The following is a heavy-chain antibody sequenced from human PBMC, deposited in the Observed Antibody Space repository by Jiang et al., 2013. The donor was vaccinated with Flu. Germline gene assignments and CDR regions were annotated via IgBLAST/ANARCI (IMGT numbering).Heavy chain of an antibody. CDR1: GGSFSGYY. D-gene: IGHD2-2*01. CDR2: INHSGST. V-gene: IGHV4-34*01. CDR3: ARGRFAPPRYCSSTSCYSFSGFDP. Sequence: LLKPSETLSLTCAVYGGSFSGYYWSWIRQPPGKGLEWIGEINHSGSTNYNPSLKSRVTISVDTSKNQFSLKLSSVTAADTAVYYCARGRFAPPRYCSSTSCYSFSGFDPWGQGTLVTVSS. J-gene: IGHJ5*02.